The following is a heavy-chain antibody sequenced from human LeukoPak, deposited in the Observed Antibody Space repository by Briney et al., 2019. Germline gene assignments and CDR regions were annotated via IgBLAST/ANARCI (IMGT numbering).Heavy chain of an antibody. Sequence: GGSLRLSCGACGFTFSNYEMKWLRQAPGKGLEWASYISGSGRTIYYADSVKGRFTISRDNAKNSLYLQMNSLRIDDTADYYCAKDRLKMDTDAFDIWGQGTVVTVSS. V-gene: IGHV3-48*03. D-gene: IGHD5-18*01. CDR2: ISGSGRTI. CDR1: GFTFSNYE. CDR3: AKDRLKMDTDAFDI. J-gene: IGHJ3*02.